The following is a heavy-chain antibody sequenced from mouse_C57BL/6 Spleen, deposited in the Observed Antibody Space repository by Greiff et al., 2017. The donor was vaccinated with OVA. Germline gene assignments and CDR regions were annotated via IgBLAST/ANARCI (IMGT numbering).Heavy chain of an antibody. CDR1: GYAFSSYW. J-gene: IGHJ1*03. V-gene: IGHV1-80*01. CDR3: ARGGLYWYFDV. CDR2: IYPGDGDT. Sequence: VKLMESGAELVKPGASVKISCKASGYAFSSYWMNWVKQRPGKGLEWIGQIYPGDGDTNYNGKFKGKATLTADKSSSTAYMQLSSLTSEDSAVYFCARGGLYWYFDVWGTGTTVTVSS.